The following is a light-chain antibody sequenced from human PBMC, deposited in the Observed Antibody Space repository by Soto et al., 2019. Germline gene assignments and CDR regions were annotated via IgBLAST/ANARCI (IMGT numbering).Light chain of an antibody. V-gene: IGKV3-15*01. CDR1: QSVSNN. Sequence: EIVMTQSPATLSVSPGDRATLSCRASQSVSNNLAWYQQKPGQAPRLLIYGASTRATGIPARFSDRGSGTEFTLTISSLQSEDFAVYYCQQYNDWPYTFGQGTKLEIK. CDR3: QQYNDWPYT. J-gene: IGKJ2*01. CDR2: GAS.